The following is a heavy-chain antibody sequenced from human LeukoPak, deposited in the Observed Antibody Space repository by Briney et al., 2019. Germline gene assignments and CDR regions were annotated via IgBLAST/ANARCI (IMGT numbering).Heavy chain of an antibody. J-gene: IGHJ3*02. V-gene: IGHV1-69*05. Sequence: SVKVSCKASGGTFSSYAISWVRQAPGQGLEWMGGIIPIFGTANYAQKFQGRVTITTDESTSTAYMELSSLRSEDTAVYYCVRLYSSSWYGAFDIWGQGTMVTVSS. CDR3: VRLYSSSWYGAFDI. CDR1: GGTFSSYA. D-gene: IGHD6-13*01. CDR2: IIPIFGTA.